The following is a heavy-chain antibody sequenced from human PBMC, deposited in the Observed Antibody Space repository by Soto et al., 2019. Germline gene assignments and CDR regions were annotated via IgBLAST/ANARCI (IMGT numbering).Heavy chain of an antibody. CDR3: ARVSGYDSSAEDAFDI. Sequence: SETLSLTCTVSGGSISSGDYYWSWIRQPPGKGLEWIGYIYYSGSTYYNPSLKSRVTISVDTSKSQFSLKLSSVTAADTAVYYCARVSGYDSSAEDAFDIWGQGTMVTVSS. V-gene: IGHV4-30-4*01. D-gene: IGHD3-22*01. J-gene: IGHJ3*02. CDR2: IYYSGST. CDR1: GGSISSGDYY.